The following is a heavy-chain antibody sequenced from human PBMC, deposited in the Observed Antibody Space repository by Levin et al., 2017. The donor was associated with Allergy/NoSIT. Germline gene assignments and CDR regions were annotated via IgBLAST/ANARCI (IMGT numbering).Heavy chain of an antibody. CDR1: GFTFSSHY. Sequence: AGGSLRLSCAASGFTFSSHYMHWVRQVPGKGLVWVSRIVSDGSVTNYADSVKGRFTISRDNAKNTLYLQMDSLRAEDTAVYYCARGGCSSTSCLDYWGQGTLVTVSS. CDR3: ARGGCSSTSCLDY. V-gene: IGHV3-74*01. J-gene: IGHJ4*02. D-gene: IGHD2-2*01. CDR2: IVSDGSVT.